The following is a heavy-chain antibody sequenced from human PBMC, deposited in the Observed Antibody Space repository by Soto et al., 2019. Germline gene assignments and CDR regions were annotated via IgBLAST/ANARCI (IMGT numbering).Heavy chain of an antibody. Sequence: SETLSLTCTVSGGSISSYYWSWIRQPPGKGLEWIGYIYYSGSTNYNPSLKSRVTISVDTSKNQFSLRLSSVTAADTAVYYCARDRRNYPHYYYYGMDVWGQGTTVTVSS. V-gene: IGHV4-59*01. CDR1: GGSISSYY. CDR3: ARDRRNYPHYYYYGMDV. CDR2: IYYSGST. J-gene: IGHJ6*02. D-gene: IGHD1-7*01.